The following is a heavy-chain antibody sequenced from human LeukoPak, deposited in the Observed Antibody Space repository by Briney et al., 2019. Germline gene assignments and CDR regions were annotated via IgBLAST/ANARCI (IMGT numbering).Heavy chain of an antibody. J-gene: IGHJ4*02. CDR1: GFTFDDYA. Sequence: GGSLRLSCAASGFTFDDYAMHWVRQAPGKGLEWVSGITWNSGSIGYADSVKGRFTISRDNAKNSLYLQMNSLRAEDTALYYCAKDGQIAARPVFDYRGQGTLVTVSS. V-gene: IGHV3-9*01. D-gene: IGHD6-6*01. CDR3: AKDGQIAARPVFDY. CDR2: ITWNSGSI.